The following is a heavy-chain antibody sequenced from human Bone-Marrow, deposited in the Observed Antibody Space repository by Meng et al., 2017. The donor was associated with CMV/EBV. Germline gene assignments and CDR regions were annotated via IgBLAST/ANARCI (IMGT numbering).Heavy chain of an antibody. D-gene: IGHD6-6*01. V-gene: IGHV1-2*02. Sequence: ASVKVSCKASGYTFTGYYMHWVRQAPGQGLEWMGWINPNSGGTNYAQKFQGRVTMTRDTSISTAYMELSRLRSDDTAVYYCARYARIAARPGWFDPCGQGTLVTVSS. CDR3: ARYARIAARPGWFDP. CDR1: GYTFTGYY. CDR2: INPNSGGT. J-gene: IGHJ5*02.